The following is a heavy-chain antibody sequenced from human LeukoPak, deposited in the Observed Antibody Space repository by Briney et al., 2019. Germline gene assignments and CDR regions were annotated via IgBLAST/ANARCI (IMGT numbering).Heavy chain of an antibody. J-gene: IGHJ4*02. Sequence: PSETLSLTCAVYGGSFSGYYWSWIRQPPGKGQEWIGEINHSGSTNYNPSLKSRVTISVDTSKNQFSLKLSSVTAADTAVYYCAREIEMATPNPPPFDYWGQGTLVTVSS. D-gene: IGHD5-24*01. CDR2: INHSGST. V-gene: IGHV4-34*01. CDR3: AREIEMATPNPPPFDY. CDR1: GGSFSGYY.